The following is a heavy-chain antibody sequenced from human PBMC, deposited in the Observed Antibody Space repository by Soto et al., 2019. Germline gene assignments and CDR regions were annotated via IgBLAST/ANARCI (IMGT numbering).Heavy chain of an antibody. CDR2: IVVGSGNT. D-gene: IGHD3-9*01. CDR3: AALYYDILTGTDYFDY. J-gene: IGHJ4*02. V-gene: IGHV1-58*02. CDR1: GFTFTSSA. Sequence: SVKVSCKASGFTFTSSAMQWVRQARGQRLEWIGWIVVGSGNTNYAQKFQERVTITRDMSTSTAYMELSSLRSEDTAVYYCAALYYDILTGTDYFDYWGQGTLVTVSS.